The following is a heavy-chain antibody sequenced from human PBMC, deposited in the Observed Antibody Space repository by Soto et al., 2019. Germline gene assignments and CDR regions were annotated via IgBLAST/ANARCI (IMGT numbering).Heavy chain of an antibody. D-gene: IGHD1-1*01. CDR2: ISYDGNVA. CDR3: AKEGPITNWYFDY. CDR1: GFTFSNYG. J-gene: IGHJ4*02. V-gene: IGHV3-30*18. Sequence: QVQLVESGGGVVQPGRSLRLSCAASGFTFSNYGMHWVRQAPGKGLEWVIVISYDGNVAYYADSVKGRFTISRANSKNTLYLQMNSLRTEDTAMYYCAKEGPITNWYFDYWGQGTLVTVSS.